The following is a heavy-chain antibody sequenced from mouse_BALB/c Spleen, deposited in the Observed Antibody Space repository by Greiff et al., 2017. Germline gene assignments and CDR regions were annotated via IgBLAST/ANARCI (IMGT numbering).Heavy chain of an antibody. D-gene: IGHD2-1*01. V-gene: IGHV14-3*02. CDR3: ASDGNYGYFDY. J-gene: IGHJ2*01. Sequence: VQLKQSGAELVKPGASVKLSCTASGFNIKDTYMHWVKQRPEQGLEWIGRIDPANGNTKYDPKFQGKATITADTSSNTAYLQLSSLTSEDTAVYYCASDGNYGYFDYWGQGTTLTVSS. CDR1: GFNIKDTY. CDR2: IDPANGNT.